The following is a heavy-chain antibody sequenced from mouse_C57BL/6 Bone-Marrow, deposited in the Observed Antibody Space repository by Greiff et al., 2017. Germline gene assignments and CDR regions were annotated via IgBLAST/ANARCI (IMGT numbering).Heavy chain of an antibody. D-gene: IGHD2-9*01. J-gene: IGHJ1*03. V-gene: IGHV1-26*01. CDR3: ARNLLWLRRRWYFDV. Sequence: VQLQQSGPELVKPGASVKISCKASGYTFTDYYMNWVKQSHGKSLEWIGDINPNNGGTSYNQKFKGKATLTVDKSSSTAYMELRSLTSEDSAVYYCARNLLWLRRRWYFDVWGTGTTVTVSS. CDR1: GYTFTDYY. CDR2: INPNNGGT.